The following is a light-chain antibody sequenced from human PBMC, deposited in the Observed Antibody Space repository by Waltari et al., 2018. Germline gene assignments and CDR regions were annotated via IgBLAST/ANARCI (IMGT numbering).Light chain of an antibody. J-gene: IGKJ5*01. CDR3: QQFNNPIT. CDR2: DAS. Sequence: QLTQSPSSLSASVGDRVTITCRASQGISSALAWYQQKPGKAPKLLIYDASSLESGVPSRFSGSGSGTDFTLTISSLQPEDFATYYCQQFNNPITFGQGTRLEIK. CDR1: QGISSA. V-gene: IGKV1D-13*01.